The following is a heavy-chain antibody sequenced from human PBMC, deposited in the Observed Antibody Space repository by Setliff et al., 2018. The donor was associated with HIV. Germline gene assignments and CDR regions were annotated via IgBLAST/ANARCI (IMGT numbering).Heavy chain of an antibody. CDR2: RSPIFSTT. CDR1: GDTVTTYV. CDR3: ATGGYSYGGGYYFDY. D-gene: IGHD5-18*01. Sequence: GASVKVSCKGSGDTVTTYVVSWVRQAPGQGLEWMGGRSPIFSTTNYSQKFQVRVTITTDESTSTAYMELSSLRSEDSAVYYCATGGYSYGGGYYFDYGGQGNLVTGS. V-gene: IGHV1-69*05. J-gene: IGHJ4*02.